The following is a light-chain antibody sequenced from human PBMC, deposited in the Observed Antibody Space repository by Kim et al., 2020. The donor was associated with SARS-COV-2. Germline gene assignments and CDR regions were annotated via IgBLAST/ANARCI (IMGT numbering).Light chain of an antibody. Sequence: DIQMTQSPSTLSASVGDRVTITCRASQSISDWLAWYQQKPGKAPNLLIYRASSLESGVPSRFSGSGSGTEFTLTISSLQPDDFATYYCQQYNCYSMYTFGQGTKLEIK. J-gene: IGKJ2*01. V-gene: IGKV1-5*03. CDR2: RAS. CDR3: QQYNCYSMYT. CDR1: QSISDW.